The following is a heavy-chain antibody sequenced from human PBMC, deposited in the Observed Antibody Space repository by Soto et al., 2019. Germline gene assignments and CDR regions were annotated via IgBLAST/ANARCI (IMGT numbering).Heavy chain of an antibody. D-gene: IGHD3-3*01. CDR1: GGSISSGGYS. V-gene: IGHV4-30-2*01. CDR2: IYHSGST. CDR3: ARGPTIFGVVIAPPNWFDP. J-gene: IGHJ5*02. Sequence: TSETLSLTCAVSGGSISSGGYSWSWIRQPPGKGLEWIGYIYHSGSTYYNPSLKSRVTISVDRSKNQFSLKLSSVTAADTAVYYCARGPTIFGVVIAPPNWFDPWGQGTLVTVS.